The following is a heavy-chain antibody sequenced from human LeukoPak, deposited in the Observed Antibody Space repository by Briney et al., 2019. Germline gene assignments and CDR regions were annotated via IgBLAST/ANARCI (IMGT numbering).Heavy chain of an antibody. CDR1: GFSFSTFA. V-gene: IGHV3-30*03. J-gene: IGHJ6*03. Sequence: GRALRLSCAASGFSFSTFASHWVRQAPGRVLEWVAVISLDGNTKYYADSVEHRFTISRDNAKNSLYLQINSLRAEDTAVYYCARDPYSGGYGDYYHYYMDVWGKGTTVTISS. CDR2: ISLDGNTK. D-gene: IGHD1-26*01. CDR3: ARDPYSGGYGDYYHYYMDV.